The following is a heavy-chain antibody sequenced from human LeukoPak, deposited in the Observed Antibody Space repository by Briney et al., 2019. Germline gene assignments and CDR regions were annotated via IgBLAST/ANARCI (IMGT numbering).Heavy chain of an antibody. D-gene: IGHD3-22*01. CDR3: ARSPNYYDSSGYYYSYYYYYMDV. Sequence: SETLSLTCSVSGVSISSGSNYWGWIRQPPGKTLEWIGSIYSSGSTYYNPSLKSRVIILMDTAKNHFSLNLSSVTAADTAVYYCARSPNYYDSSGYYYSYYYYYMDVWGKGTTVTISS. CDR1: GVSISSGSNY. V-gene: IGHV4-39*07. J-gene: IGHJ6*03. CDR2: IYSSGST.